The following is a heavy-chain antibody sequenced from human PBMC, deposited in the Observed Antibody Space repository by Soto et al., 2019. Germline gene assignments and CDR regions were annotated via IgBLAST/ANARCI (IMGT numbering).Heavy chain of an antibody. V-gene: IGHV3-15*07. D-gene: IGHD2-15*01. CDR3: TTVPSGGYCSGGSCRNRPYYYYGMDV. J-gene: IGHJ6*02. Sequence: GGSLRLSCAASGFTFSNAWMNWVRQAPGKGLEWVGRIKSKTDGGTTDYAEPVKGRFTISRDDSKNTLYLQMNSLKTEDTAVYYCTTVPSGGYCSGGSCRNRPYYYYGMDVWGQGTTVTVSS. CDR2: IKSKTDGGTT. CDR1: GFTFSNAW.